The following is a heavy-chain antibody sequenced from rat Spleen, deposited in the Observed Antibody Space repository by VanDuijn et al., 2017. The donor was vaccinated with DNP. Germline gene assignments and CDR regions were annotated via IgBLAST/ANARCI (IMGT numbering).Heavy chain of an antibody. CDR3: TRRTVAAGYFDY. D-gene: IGHD1-3*01. J-gene: IGHJ2*01. V-gene: IGHV2-19*01. CDR2: ISSGGST. CDR1: GFSLTDYS. Sequence: QVQLKESGPGMVQPSQTLSLTCTVSGFSLTDYSVHWVRQPPGKVLEWIAAISSGGSTYYNSGFKSRLSISRDTSKSQVFLKRNSLQAEDTAIYFCTRRTVAAGYFDYWGQGVMVTVSS.